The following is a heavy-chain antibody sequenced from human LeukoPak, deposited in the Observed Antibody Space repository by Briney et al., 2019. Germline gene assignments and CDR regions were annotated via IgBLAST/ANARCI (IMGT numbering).Heavy chain of an antibody. Sequence: GGSLRLSCATSGFTFSSYAMSWVRQAPGKGLEWVSAISISGGSTYYTDSVTGRFTISRDNSKNTLYLQMNSLRADDTAVYYCAGDRAYPNDVFNIWGQGTMITVS. V-gene: IGHV3-23*01. CDR1: GFTFSSYA. D-gene: IGHD2-21*01. J-gene: IGHJ3*02. CDR3: AGDRAYPNDVFNI. CDR2: ISISGGST.